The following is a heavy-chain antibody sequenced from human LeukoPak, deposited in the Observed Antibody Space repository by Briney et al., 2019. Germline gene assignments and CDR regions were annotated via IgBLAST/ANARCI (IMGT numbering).Heavy chain of an antibody. CDR1: GYTFTSYY. CDR2: VNPSGGST. V-gene: IGHV1-46*01. D-gene: IGHD5-18*01. CDR3: ARVHKRGYSYGLDFDY. J-gene: IGHJ4*02. Sequence: ASVKVSCEASGYTFTSYYMHWVRQAPGQGLEWMGIVNPSGGSTSYAQKFQGRVTMTRDTSTSTVYMELSSLRSEDTAVYYCARVHKRGYSYGLDFDYWGQGTLVTVSS.